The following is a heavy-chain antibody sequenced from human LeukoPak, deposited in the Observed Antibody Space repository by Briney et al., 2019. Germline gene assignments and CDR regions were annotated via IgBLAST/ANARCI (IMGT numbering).Heavy chain of an antibody. D-gene: IGHD4-23*01. CDR3: ARLGTTVVTPFGY. CDR2: IYRGDSDT. V-gene: IGHV5-51*01. Sequence: GGSLRLSCKASGYIFTSYWIAWVRQMPGKGLEWMGSIYRGDSDTRYSPSFQGQVTISADKSSSTAYLQWSSLKASDTAMYYCARLGTTVVTPFGYWGQGTLVTVSP. CDR1: GYIFTSYW. J-gene: IGHJ4*02.